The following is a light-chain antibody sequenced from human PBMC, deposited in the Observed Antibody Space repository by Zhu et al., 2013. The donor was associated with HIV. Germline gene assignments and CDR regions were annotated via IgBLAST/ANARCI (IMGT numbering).Light chain of an antibody. CDR1: QTLNSPY. J-gene: IGKJ4*01. CDR2: AAS. V-gene: IGKV3-20*01. CDR3: QQYGSSPLT. Sequence: IVLTQSPGTLSLSPGERATLSCRATQTLNSPYLAWYQQKPGQSPRLLIYAASSRATGIPDRFSGSGSGTDFTLTISRLEPEDFAVYYCQQYGSSPLTFGGGTTIEIK.